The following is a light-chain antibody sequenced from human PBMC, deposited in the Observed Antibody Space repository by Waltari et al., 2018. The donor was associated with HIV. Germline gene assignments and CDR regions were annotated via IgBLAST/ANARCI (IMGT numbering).Light chain of an antibody. J-gene: IGKJ1*01. CDR1: RSVGSS. CDR3: QQYSTWPLT. CDR2: GAS. V-gene: IGKV3-15*01. Sequence: EVVMTQSPATLLESPGKTANLSCRASRSVGSSLAWYQQNPGRGPRLLIYGASSRASDVPPTFSGSGAGTDFSLSISSLRSDDVGIYYCQQYSTWPLTFGRGTTVEIK.